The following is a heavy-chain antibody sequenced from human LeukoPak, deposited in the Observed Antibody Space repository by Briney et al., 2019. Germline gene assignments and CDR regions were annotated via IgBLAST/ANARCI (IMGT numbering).Heavy chain of an antibody. CDR1: GFTFDDYT. Sequence: GGSLRLSCAASGFTFDDYTMHWVRQAPGKGLEWVSVISWDGGSTYYADSVKGRFTISRDNAKNSLYLQMNSLRAEDTAVYYCARDLGYYYDSYLGYWGQGALVTVSS. V-gene: IGHV3-43*01. J-gene: IGHJ4*02. D-gene: IGHD3-22*01. CDR3: ARDLGYYYDSYLGY. CDR2: ISWDGGST.